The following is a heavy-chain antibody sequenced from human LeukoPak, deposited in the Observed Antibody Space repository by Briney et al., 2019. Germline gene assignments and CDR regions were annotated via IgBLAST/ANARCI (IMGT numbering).Heavy chain of an antibody. CDR2: INHSGST. CDR1: GGSFSGYY. D-gene: IGHD2-2*01. J-gene: IGHJ6*02. Sequence: SETLSLTCAVYGGSFSGYYWSWIRQPPGKGLEWTGEINHSGSTNYNPSLKSRVTISVDTSKNQFSLKLSSVTAADTAVYYCARTTRLGYCSSTSCPRYYYYGMDVWGQGTTVTVSS. V-gene: IGHV4-34*01. CDR3: ARTTRLGYCSSTSCPRYYYYGMDV.